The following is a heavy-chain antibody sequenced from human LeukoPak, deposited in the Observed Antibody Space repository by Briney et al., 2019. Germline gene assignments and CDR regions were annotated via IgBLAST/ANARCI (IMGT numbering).Heavy chain of an antibody. CDR1: GGSISSGGYY. J-gene: IGHJ2*01. CDR3: ARTNYYDSNDFPRYFDL. CDR2: IYYSGST. V-gene: IGHV4-31*03. Sequence: SQTLSLTCTVSGGSISSGGYYWSWIRQHPGKGLEWIGYIYYSGSTYYNPSLKSRATISLDTSENLFSLRLTSVTAADTAVYFCARTNYYDSNDFPRYFDLWGRGTLVTVSS. D-gene: IGHD3-22*01.